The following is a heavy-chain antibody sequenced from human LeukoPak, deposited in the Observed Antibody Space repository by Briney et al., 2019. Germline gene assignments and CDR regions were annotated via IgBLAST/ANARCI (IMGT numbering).Heavy chain of an antibody. CDR2: ISSSSSTI. D-gene: IGHD6-19*01. CDR1: GXIFSSYS. Sequence: GGSLRLSCAASGXIFSSYSMNWVRQAPGKGQEWVSYISSSSSTIYYADSVKGRFTISRDNAKNSLYLQMNSLRDEDTAVYYCAREYLAVAEVWGQGTLVTVSS. CDR3: AREYLAVAEV. J-gene: IGHJ4*02. V-gene: IGHV3-48*02.